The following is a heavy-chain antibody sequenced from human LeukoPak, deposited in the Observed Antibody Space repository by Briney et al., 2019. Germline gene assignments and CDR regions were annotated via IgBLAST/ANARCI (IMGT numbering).Heavy chain of an antibody. Sequence: GGSLRLSCAASGFTFSNYAMTWVRQAPVKGLEWVSVISGSGGNTYYADSVKGRFTISRDNSKNTLYLQMNSLRAEDTAVYYCANGNNGDYVRLDYWGQGTLVTVSS. D-gene: IGHD4-17*01. J-gene: IGHJ4*02. CDR1: GFTFSNYA. CDR2: ISGSGGNT. CDR3: ANGNNGDYVRLDY. V-gene: IGHV3-23*01.